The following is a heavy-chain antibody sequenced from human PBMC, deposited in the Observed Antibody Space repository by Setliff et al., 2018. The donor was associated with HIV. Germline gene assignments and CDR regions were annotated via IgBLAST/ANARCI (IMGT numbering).Heavy chain of an antibody. D-gene: IGHD1-26*01. CDR3: ARALSRWLGATPPDI. CDR1: GFTFSSHG. V-gene: IGHV3-64*02. J-gene: IGHJ3*02. CDR2: INNDGAHT. Sequence: GGSLRLSCAASGFTFSSHGMHWVRRAPGKGPEYVSTINNDGAHTFYADSVKGRFTISRDNSKNTLYLQMGSLGAEDNAVYYCARALSRWLGATPPDIWGQGTMVTVSS.